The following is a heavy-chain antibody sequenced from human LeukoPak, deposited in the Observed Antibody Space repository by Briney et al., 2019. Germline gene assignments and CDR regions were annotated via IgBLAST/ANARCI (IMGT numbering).Heavy chain of an antibody. V-gene: IGHV1-18*01. CDR3: ARADRIVATSPFDI. J-gene: IGHJ3*02. D-gene: IGHD5-12*01. Sequence: ASVKLSCKASGYTFTSYGISWVRHAPPQGLEWMGWISAYNGNTNYAQKLQGRVTMTTDTSTSTDYMELRSLRPDDTAVYYCARADRIVATSPFDIWGQGTMVTVSS. CDR2: ISAYNGNT. CDR1: GYTFTSYG.